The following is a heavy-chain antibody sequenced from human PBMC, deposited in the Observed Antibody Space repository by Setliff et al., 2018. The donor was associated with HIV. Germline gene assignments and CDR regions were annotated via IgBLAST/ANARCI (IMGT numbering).Heavy chain of an antibody. CDR1: GFNVEKSG. J-gene: IGHJ4*02. CDR2: ISSSSYYI. D-gene: IGHD5-18*01. Sequence: PGGSLRLSCEASGFNVEKSGMHWIRQAPGKGLEWVSSISSSSYYIYYADSVKGRFTISRDNAKNSLFLQMNSLRAEDTAVYYCASIELAAMVPVDYWGQGTLVTVSS. V-gene: IGHV3-21*01. CDR3: ASIELAAMVPVDY.